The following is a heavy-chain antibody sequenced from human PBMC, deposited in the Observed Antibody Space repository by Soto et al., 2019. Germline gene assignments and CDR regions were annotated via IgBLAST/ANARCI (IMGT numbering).Heavy chain of an antibody. Sequence: QVQLQESGPGLVKPSQTLSLTCTVSGGSISSGGYYWSWIRQHPGKGLEWIGYIYYSGSTYYNPSLKSRVTISVDTSKNQFSLKLSSVTAADTAVYYCARGEGADCSGGSCYPPNYYGMDVWGQGTTVTVSS. CDR2: IYYSGST. V-gene: IGHV4-31*03. D-gene: IGHD2-15*01. J-gene: IGHJ6*02. CDR1: GGSISSGGYY. CDR3: ARGEGADCSGGSCYPPNYYGMDV.